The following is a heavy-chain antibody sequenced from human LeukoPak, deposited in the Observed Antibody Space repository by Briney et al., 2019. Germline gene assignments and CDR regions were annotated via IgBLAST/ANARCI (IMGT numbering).Heavy chain of an antibody. V-gene: IGHV3-23*01. Sequence: SGGSLRFSGVASGFTFSSYAMSWVRQAPGKGLKWVSGISGSGGSTYYADSVKGRFTISRDNSKNTLYLEMNSLRAEDTAVYYCARRDLVYYYFDYWGQGTLVTVSS. J-gene: IGHJ4*02. D-gene: IGHD2-8*01. CDR2: ISGSGGST. CDR3: ARRDLVYYYFDY. CDR1: GFTFSSYA.